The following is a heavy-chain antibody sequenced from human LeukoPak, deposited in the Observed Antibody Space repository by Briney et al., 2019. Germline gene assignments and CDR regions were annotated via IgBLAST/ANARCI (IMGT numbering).Heavy chain of an antibody. D-gene: IGHD3-22*01. CDR3: ARAPDYYDSSGYPPAFDI. CDR1: GGSISSGGYY. Sequence: PSETLSLTCTVSGGSISSGGYYWSCIRQHPGKGLEWIGYIYYSGSTYYNPSLKSRVTISVDTSKNQFSLKLSSVTAADTAVYYCARAPDYYDSSGYPPAFDIWGQGTMVTVSS. CDR2: IYYSGST. J-gene: IGHJ3*02. V-gene: IGHV4-31*03.